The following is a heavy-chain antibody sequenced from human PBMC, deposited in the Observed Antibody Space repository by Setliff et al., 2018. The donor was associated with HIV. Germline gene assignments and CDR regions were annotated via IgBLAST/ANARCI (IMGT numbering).Heavy chain of an antibody. V-gene: IGHV1-18*01. CDR2: ISAYNGNT. J-gene: IGHJ6*02. D-gene: IGHD3-10*01. CDR3: ARLLWFGELLSYGMDV. Sequence: ASVKVSCKASGYTFTSYGISWVRQAPGQGLEWMGWISAYNGNTNYAQKLQGRVTMTTDTSTSTAYMELRSLRSDDTAVYYCARLLWFGELLSYGMDVWGQGTTVTVSS. CDR1: GYTFTSYG.